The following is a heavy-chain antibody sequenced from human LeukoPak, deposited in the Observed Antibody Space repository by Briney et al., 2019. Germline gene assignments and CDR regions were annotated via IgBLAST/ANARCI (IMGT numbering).Heavy chain of an antibody. Sequence: SETLSLTCAVYGGSFSGYYWSWIRQPPGKGLEWIGEINHSGSTNYNPSLKSRVTISVDTSKNQFSLKLSSVTAADTAVYYCARETGRNNADTASTHFDYWGQGTLVTVSS. D-gene: IGHD5-18*01. CDR1: GGSFSGYY. CDR2: INHSGST. V-gene: IGHV4-34*01. CDR3: ARETGRNNADTASTHFDY. J-gene: IGHJ4*02.